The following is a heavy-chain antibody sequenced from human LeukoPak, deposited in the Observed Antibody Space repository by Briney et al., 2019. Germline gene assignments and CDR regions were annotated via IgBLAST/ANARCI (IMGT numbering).Heavy chain of an antibody. V-gene: IGHV3-66*01. D-gene: IGHD2-15*01. J-gene: IGHJ1*01. CDR3: ASDSYSPAYFQH. Sequence: PRGSSRLSCAASGFSVSNNYMSWVGQAPGKGLEWVSVIYSGGSTFYADSVKGRFTISRDNSKNTLYLQMNSLRAEDTAVYYCASDSYSPAYFQHWGQETLGTVSS. CDR1: GFSVSNNY. CDR2: IYSGGST.